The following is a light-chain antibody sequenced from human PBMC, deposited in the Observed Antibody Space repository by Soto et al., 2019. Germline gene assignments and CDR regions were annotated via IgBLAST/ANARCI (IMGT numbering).Light chain of an antibody. CDR2: EVR. J-gene: IGLJ3*02. V-gene: IGLV2-14*01. Sequence: QSALTQPASVSGSAGQSITISCSGTMRDVGAYNLVSWYQQHPGTAPKLIIYEVRNRPSGISSRVSGSRSGNTASLTISGLKPEDEGDYYCSAYTARSTLVFGGGTKLTVL. CDR3: SAYTARSTLV. CDR1: MRDVGAYNL.